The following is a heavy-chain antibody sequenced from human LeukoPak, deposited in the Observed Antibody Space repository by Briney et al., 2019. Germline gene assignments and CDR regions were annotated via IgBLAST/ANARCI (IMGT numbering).Heavy chain of an antibody. D-gene: IGHD4-17*01. V-gene: IGHV4-39*01. Sequence: PGGSLRLSCAASGFTFSSYSMDWIRQPPGKGLEWIGSIYYSGSTYYNPSLKSRVTISVDTSKNQFSLKLSSVTAADTAVYYCARLDYEEPFDYWGQGTLVTVSS. CDR1: GFTFSSYS. J-gene: IGHJ4*02. CDR2: IYYSGST. CDR3: ARLDYEEPFDY.